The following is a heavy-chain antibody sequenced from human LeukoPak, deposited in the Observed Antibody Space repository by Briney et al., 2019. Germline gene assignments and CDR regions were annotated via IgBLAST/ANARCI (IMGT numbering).Heavy chain of an antibody. J-gene: IGHJ3*02. V-gene: IGHV5-51*01. CDR3: ARQPITIFGVVIYGDTFDI. Sequence: KNGESLKISCRGSGYSFTSYWIGWVRQMPGKGLEWMGIIYPGDSDTRYSPSFQGQVTISADKSISTPYLQWSSLKASDTAMYYCARQPITIFGVVIYGDTFDIWGQGTMVTVSS. CDR1: GYSFTSYW. D-gene: IGHD3-3*01. CDR2: IYPGDSDT.